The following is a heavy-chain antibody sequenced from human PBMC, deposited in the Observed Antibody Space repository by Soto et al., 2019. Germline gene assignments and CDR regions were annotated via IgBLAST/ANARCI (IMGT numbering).Heavy chain of an antibody. V-gene: IGHV3-21*01. D-gene: IGHD4-17*01. CDR1: GFTFSSYP. Sequence: GGCLRSSFAASGFTFSSYPMSRVRQAPGKGLDWVSSISSSRSYIDYADSVKGRFTISRDNAKNSLYLKMNSLRAEDTAVYYCARDLPTTVTTYYYYYGMDVWGQGTTVTVSS. CDR2: ISSSRSYI. J-gene: IGHJ6*02. CDR3: ARDLPTTVTTYYYYYGMDV.